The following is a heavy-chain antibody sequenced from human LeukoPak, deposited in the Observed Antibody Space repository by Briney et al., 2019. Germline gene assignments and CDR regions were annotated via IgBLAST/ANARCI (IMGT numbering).Heavy chain of an antibody. CDR1: GYSISSGYY. J-gene: IGHJ3*02. D-gene: IGHD4-17*01. V-gene: IGHV4-38-2*02. CDR2: IYHSGST. Sequence: SETQSLTCTVSGYSISSGYYWGWIRQPPGKGLEWIGSIYHSGSTYYNPSLKSRVTISVDTSKNQFSLKLSSVTAADTAVYYCARYTVTTGGDAFDIWGQGTMVTVSS. CDR3: ARYTVTTGGDAFDI.